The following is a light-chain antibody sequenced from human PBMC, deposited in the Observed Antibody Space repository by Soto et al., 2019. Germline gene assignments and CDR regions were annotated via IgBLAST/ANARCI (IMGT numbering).Light chain of an antibody. CDR2: GAS. Sequence: DIQMTQFPSTLSCSVGDTVTLTCRASPSVSRWLAWYQQKPGKAPRLLIYGASTLESGVPSSFSGSGSGTEVTPTITSLQPDDFGTYYCQQYNSYSPTFGPGTKV. CDR1: PSVSRW. CDR3: QQYNSYSPT. V-gene: IGKV1-5*01. J-gene: IGKJ1*01.